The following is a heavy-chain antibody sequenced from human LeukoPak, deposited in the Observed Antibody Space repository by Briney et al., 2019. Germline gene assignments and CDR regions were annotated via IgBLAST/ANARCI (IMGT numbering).Heavy chain of an antibody. CDR2: ISSSGSTT. J-gene: IGHJ4*02. D-gene: IGHD2-15*01. CDR1: GFTFINYG. V-gene: IGHV3-48*03. CDR3: AFSGLSTIVY. Sequence: GGSLRLSCAASGFTFINYGINWVRQAPGKGLEWVSYISSSGSTTDYADSVKGRFTISRDNTKKSLYLQMNSLRAEDTAVYYCAFSGLSTIVYWGQGTLVTVSS.